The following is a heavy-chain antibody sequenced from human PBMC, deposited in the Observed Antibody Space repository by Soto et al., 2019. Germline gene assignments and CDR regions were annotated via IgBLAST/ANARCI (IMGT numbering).Heavy chain of an antibody. V-gene: IGHV3-23*01. D-gene: IGHD1-26*01. CDR3: AKGGGGSYERLHYFDY. Sequence: GGSLRLSCAASGFTFSSYAMSWVRQAPGKGLEWVSAISGSGGSTYYADSVKGRFTISRDNSKNTLYLQMNSLRAEDTAVYYCAKGGGGSYERLHYFDYWGQGTLVTVSS. CDR2: ISGSGGST. J-gene: IGHJ4*02. CDR1: GFTFSSYA.